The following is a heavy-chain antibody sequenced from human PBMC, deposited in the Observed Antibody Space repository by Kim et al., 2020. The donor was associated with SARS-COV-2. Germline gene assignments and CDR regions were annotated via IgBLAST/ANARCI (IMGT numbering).Heavy chain of an antibody. Sequence: GGSLRLSCAASGFTFGDYPMSWVRQAPGKGLEWVGFIRSKIYGGTTEYAASVKGRFTISRDDSKNIAYLQMNSLKTEDTAVYYCTRDKHYDAWSGFDYWGQGTLVTVSS. D-gene: IGHD3-3*01. CDR2: IRSKIYGGTT. CDR3: TRDKHYDAWSGFDY. J-gene: IGHJ4*02. V-gene: IGHV3-49*04. CDR1: GFTFGDYP.